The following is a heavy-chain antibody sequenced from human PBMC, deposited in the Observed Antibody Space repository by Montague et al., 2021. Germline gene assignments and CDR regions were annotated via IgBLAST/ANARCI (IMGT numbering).Heavy chain of an antibody. Sequence: SETLSLTRTVSGDSISSSSYYWGWIRQPPGKGLEWIGSIYYSGSTYYNPSLKSRVTIYVDTSKNQFSLKLSSVTAADTAVYYCASSPRGRWLQSYFDYWGQGTLVTVSS. CDR2: IYYSGST. D-gene: IGHD5-24*01. CDR3: ASSPRGRWLQSYFDY. V-gene: IGHV4-39*01. CDR1: GDSISSSSYY. J-gene: IGHJ4*02.